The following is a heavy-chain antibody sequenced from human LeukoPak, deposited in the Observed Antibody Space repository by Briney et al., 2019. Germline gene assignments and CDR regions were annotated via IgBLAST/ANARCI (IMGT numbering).Heavy chain of an antibody. D-gene: IGHD2-2*01. CDR3: ARDNAPDYYYYYMDV. CDR1: GFTFSSYS. V-gene: IGHV3-21*01. Sequence: GGSLRLSCAASGFTFSSYSMNWVRQAPGKGLEWVSSISSSSSYIYYADSVKGRFTISRDNAKNSLYLQMNSLRAEDTAVYYCARDNAPDYYYYYMDVWGKGTTVTVSS. J-gene: IGHJ6*03. CDR2: ISSSSSYI.